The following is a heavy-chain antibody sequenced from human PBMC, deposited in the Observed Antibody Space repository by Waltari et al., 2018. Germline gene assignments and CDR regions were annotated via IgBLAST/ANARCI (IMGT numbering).Heavy chain of an antibody. CDR2: MNTDGSST. CDR1: GFTFSSSY. Sequence: EVQLVESGGGLVQPGGSLRLSCEASGFTFSSSYMHWVRQAPGKGLVWVLRMNTDGSSTNYADSVKGRFTISRDNGKNTLDLQMNSLRAEDAAVYYCARDGGGNGYIHYWGQGTLVTVSS. V-gene: IGHV3-74*01. CDR3: ARDGGGNGYIHY. J-gene: IGHJ4*02. D-gene: IGHD3-16*01.